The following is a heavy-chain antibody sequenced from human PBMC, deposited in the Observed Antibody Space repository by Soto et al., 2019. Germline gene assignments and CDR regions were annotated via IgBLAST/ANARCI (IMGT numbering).Heavy chain of an antibody. CDR3: ASLVAGYSYGHFDY. J-gene: IGHJ4*02. D-gene: IGHD5-18*01. CDR2: IFYRGST. V-gene: IGHV4-59*01. CDR1: GVSIRDYS. Sequence: SETLSLTCTVSGVSIRDYSWSWIRQPPGKGLEWIGYIFYRGSTNYNPSLKSRVTISVDTSKNQFSLKLSSVTAADTAVYYCASLVAGYSYGHFDYWGQGTLVTVSS.